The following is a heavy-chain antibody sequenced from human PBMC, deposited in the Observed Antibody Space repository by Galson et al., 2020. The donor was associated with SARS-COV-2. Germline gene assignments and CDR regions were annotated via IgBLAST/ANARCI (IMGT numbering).Heavy chain of an antibody. J-gene: IGHJ4*02. Sequence: GESLRLSCAASGFTFSDHAMHWVRQAPAKGLEWVAQIFYDGSYKYYGDSVKGRFTISRDSSKNTLYLQMNNLRADDTAVYFCARDGQSSRCWACDYCGQGTLVTVSS. V-gene: IGHV3-33*01. CDR3: ARDGQSSRCWACDY. CDR1: GFTFSDHA. D-gene: IGHD2-21*01. CDR2: IFYDGSYK.